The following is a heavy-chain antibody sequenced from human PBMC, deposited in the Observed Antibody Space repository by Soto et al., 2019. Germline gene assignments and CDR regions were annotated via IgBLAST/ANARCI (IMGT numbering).Heavy chain of an antibody. V-gene: IGHV3-66*01. CDR2: IHSGGST. CDR3: ASDYSKVSSYYYYMDV. J-gene: IGHJ6*03. CDR1: GFTVSSNY. Sequence: PGGSLRLSCAVSGFTVSSNYMSWVRQAPGKGLEWVSVIHSGGSTYNADSVKGRFTISRDNSKNTVYLQMNSLRAEDTAVYYCASDYSKVSSYYYYMDVWGKGTTVTVSS. D-gene: IGHD4-4*01.